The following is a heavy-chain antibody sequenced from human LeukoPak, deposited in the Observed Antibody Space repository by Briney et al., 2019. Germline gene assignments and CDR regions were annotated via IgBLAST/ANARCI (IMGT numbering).Heavy chain of an antibody. CDR1: NNTLSNNG. D-gene: IGHD5-24*01. V-gene: IGHV1-18*01. CDR2: ISGYNTYT. J-gene: IGHJ4*02. CDR3: AIGPGNGYYYFDY. Sequence: ASVKVCCKASNNTLSNNGITWVRQAPGQGLEWMGWISGYNTYTTYAQKFQDRVTMTKDTSTSTAYMEMSSLRSEDTAVYYCAIGPGNGYYYFDYWGQGTLVTVSS.